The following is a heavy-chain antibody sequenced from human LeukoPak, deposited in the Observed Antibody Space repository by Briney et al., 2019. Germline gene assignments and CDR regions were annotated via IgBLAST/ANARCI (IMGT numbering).Heavy chain of an antibody. V-gene: IGHV3-53*01. J-gene: IGHJ4*02. D-gene: IGHD2-2*01. CDR2: IYIAGTT. CDR1: GFAVSSNH. Sequence: GGSLRLSCVASGFAVSSNHMNWVRQAPGKGLEWVSIIYIAGTTHYADSVKGRFTISRDNSINTVYLQMKSLRAEDTAVYYCARDSNSHYYFDYWGQGTLVTVSS. CDR3: ARDSNSHYYFDY.